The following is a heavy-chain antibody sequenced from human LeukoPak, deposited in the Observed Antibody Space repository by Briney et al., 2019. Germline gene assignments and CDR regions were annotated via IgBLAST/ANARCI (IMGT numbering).Heavy chain of an antibody. CDR3: ARNRGVNNWFDP. CDR1: GYTFTSYD. CDR2: MNPNSGNT. V-gene: IGHV1-8*01. J-gene: IGHJ5*02. D-gene: IGHD3-10*01. Sequence: ASVKVSCKASGYTFTSYDINWVRQATGQGLEWMGWMNPNSGNTGYAQKFQGRVTMTRNTSISTAYMELSSLRSEDTAVYYCARNRGVNNWFDPWGQGTLVTVSS.